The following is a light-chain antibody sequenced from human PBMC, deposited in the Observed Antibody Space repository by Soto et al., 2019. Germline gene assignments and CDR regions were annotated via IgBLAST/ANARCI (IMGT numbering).Light chain of an antibody. CDR3: DVWDSSPPVL. V-gene: IGLV3-21*02. CDR1: NIRSNS. J-gene: IGLJ3*02. CDR2: EQS. Sequence: SYELTQPPSVSVAPRQTARIACGGNNIRSNSVHWYHQKPGQAPVLLVFEQSDRPSGIPERFSASKSGNTATLTISRVEAGDEADYYCDVWDSSPPVLFGEGSKVTV.